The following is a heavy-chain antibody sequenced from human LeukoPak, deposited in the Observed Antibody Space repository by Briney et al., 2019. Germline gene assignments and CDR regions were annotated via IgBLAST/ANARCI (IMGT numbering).Heavy chain of an antibody. D-gene: IGHD3/OR15-3a*01. V-gene: IGHV1-69*04. Sequence: GGSVKVSCKASGGTFSSYAISWVRQAPGQGLEWMGRIIPILGIANYAQKFQGRVTITADKSTSTAYMELSSLRSEDTAVYYCARDVGLAGPFDYWGQGTLVTVSS. CDR3: ARDVGLAGPFDY. J-gene: IGHJ4*02. CDR1: GGTFSSYA. CDR2: IIPILGIA.